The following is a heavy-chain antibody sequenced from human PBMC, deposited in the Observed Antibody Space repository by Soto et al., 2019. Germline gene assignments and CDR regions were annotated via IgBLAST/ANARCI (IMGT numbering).Heavy chain of an antibody. J-gene: IGHJ4*02. CDR1: GFTLSRYS. V-gene: IGHV3-64D*06. Sequence: PGGSLRLSCSASGFTLSRYSMHWVRQAPGRRPEYVSIISNNGGSTYYADSVKGRFTISRDNSKNTLYLQMSSLRAEDTAVYYCVSHTSGYDYWGQGTLVTVSS. D-gene: IGHD3-22*01. CDR2: ISNNGGST. CDR3: VSHTSGYDY.